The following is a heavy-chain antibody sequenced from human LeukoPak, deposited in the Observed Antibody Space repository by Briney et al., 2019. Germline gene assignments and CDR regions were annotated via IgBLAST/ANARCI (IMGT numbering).Heavy chain of an antibody. J-gene: IGHJ6*02. Sequence: GRSLRLSCAASGFTFSSYAMSWVRQAPGKGLEWVSAISGRGGSTYYADSVKGRFTISRDNSKNTLYLQMNSLRAEDTAVYYCARDLYYYDSSGYTAPYYYYYGMDVWGQGTTVTVSS. CDR1: GFTFSSYA. CDR2: ISGRGGST. V-gene: IGHV3-23*01. D-gene: IGHD3-22*01. CDR3: ARDLYYYDSSGYTAPYYYYYGMDV.